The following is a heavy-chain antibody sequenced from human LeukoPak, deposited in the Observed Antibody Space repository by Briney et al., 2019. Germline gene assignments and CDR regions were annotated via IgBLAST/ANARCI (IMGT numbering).Heavy chain of an antibody. D-gene: IGHD3-16*01. CDR3: AKDYAVGSISY. J-gene: IGHJ4*02. Sequence: GGSLRLSCAASGFTFSGFAMSWIRQAPGKGLEWVSSISRSGESTFYADSVRGRFTISRDNSKNTVSLQMESLRAEDTALYYCAKDYAVGSISYWGQGTLVTVSS. CDR1: GFTFSGFA. CDR2: ISRSGEST. V-gene: IGHV3-23*01.